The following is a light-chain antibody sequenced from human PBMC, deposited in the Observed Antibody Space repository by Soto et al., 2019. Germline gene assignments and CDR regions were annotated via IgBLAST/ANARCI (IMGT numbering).Light chain of an antibody. CDR2: EVS. Sequence: QSVLTQPPSASGSPGQSVTISCTGTSSDVGGYNYVSWYQQHPGKAPKLMIYEVSKRPSGVPDRFSGSKSGNTASLTVSGLQAEDEADYYCCSYGSSTTYVFGGGTKVTGL. V-gene: IGLV2-8*01. J-gene: IGLJ1*01. CDR1: SSDVGGYNY. CDR3: CSYGSSTTYV.